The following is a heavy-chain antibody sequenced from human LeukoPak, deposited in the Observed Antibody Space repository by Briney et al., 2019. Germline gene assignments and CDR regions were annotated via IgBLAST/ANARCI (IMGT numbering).Heavy chain of an antibody. D-gene: IGHD2-2*01. CDR3: ARRYCSSTSCLLDY. CDR1: GFIFSSYS. J-gene: IGHJ4*02. CDR2: ISSTSGSTI. V-gene: IGHV3-48*04. Sequence: PGGSLRLSCAASGFIFSSYSMNWVRQAPGKGLEWVSHISSTSGSTIYYADSVKGRFTISRDNAKNSLFLQMNSLRAEDTAVYYCARRYCSSTSCLLDYWGQGTLVTVSS.